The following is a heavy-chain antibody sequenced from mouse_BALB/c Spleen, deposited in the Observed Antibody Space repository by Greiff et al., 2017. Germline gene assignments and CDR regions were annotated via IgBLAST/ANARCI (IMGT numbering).Heavy chain of an antibody. D-gene: IGHD4-1*01. CDR2: INSNGGST. CDR3: ARELGYFDY. V-gene: IGHV5-6-3*01. Sequence: EVMLVESGGGLVQPGGSLKLSCEASGFTFSSYGMSWVRQTPDKRLELVATINSNGGSTYYPDSVKGRFTISRDNAKNTLYLQMSSLKSEDTAMYYCARELGYFDYWGQGTTLTVSS. J-gene: IGHJ2*01. CDR1: GFTFSSYG.